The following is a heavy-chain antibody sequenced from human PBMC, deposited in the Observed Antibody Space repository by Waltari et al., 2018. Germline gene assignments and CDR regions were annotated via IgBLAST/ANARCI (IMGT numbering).Heavy chain of an antibody. CDR1: SGSIRNNY. V-gene: IGHV4-4*07. J-gene: IGHJ1*01. Sequence: QVQLQESGPGLVKPSETLSLTCTVSSGSIRNNYWSWIRQSAGKGLEWIGRIHSTGSATYSPSLKSRGTWSVDTSKNQFSLELDSVTAADTAMYYCARDEGQWLEYFQYWGQGTLVTVSS. CDR2: IHSTGSA. D-gene: IGHD6-19*01. CDR3: ARDEGQWLEYFQY.